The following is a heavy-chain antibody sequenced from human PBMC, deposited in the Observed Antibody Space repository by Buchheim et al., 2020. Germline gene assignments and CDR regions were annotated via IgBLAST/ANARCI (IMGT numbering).Heavy chain of an antibody. V-gene: IGHV4-34*01. J-gene: IGHJ4*02. CDR1: GGSFSGYY. D-gene: IGHD4-11*01. CDR3: ARGTTYDY. Sequence: QVQLQQWGAGLLKPSETLSLTCAVYGGSFSGYYWSWIRQPPGKGLAWIGEINHSGSTNYNPSLKSRVTISVDTSKNQLSLQLGSVTAADTAVYYCARGTTYDYWGQGTL. CDR2: INHSGST.